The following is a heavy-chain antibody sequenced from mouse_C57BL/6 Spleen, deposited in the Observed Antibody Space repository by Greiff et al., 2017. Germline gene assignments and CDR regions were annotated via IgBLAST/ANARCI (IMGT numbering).Heavy chain of an antibody. J-gene: IGHJ3*01. CDR1: GYAFSSSW. CDR3: ARNGYTWFAY. Sequence: QVQLQQSGPELVKPGASVKISCKASGYAFSSSWMNWVKQRPGKGLVWIVRIYPGDGDTNYNGKFKGKATLTADKSSSTAYMQLSSLTSEDSAVYFCARNGYTWFAYWGQGTLVTVSA. CDR2: IYPGDGDT. V-gene: IGHV1-82*01. D-gene: IGHD2-2*01.